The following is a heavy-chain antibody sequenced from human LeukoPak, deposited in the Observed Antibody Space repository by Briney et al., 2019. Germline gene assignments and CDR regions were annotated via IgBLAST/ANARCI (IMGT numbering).Heavy chain of an antibody. J-gene: IGHJ3*01. CDR3: AAELYGGNSDCCNFEL. CDR2: IIVASGTT. Sequence: ASVKVSCKASGFTFSTSAVQWVRQARGQRLEWIGWIIVASGTTTYAQSLQGRLTITRDMSTSTAYMELSSLRSDDTAVYYCAAELYGGNSDCCNFELWGQGTVVTVSS. CDR1: GFTFSTSA. V-gene: IGHV1-58*01. D-gene: IGHD4-23*01.